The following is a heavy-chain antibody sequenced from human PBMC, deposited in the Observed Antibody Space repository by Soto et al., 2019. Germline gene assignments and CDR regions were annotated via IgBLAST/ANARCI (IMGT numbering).Heavy chain of an antibody. J-gene: IGHJ6*03. D-gene: IGHD2-15*01. V-gene: IGHV4-61*08. CDR3: ARLRGYCSGGSCDPTYYYYYYMDV. CDR2: IYYSGST. Sequence: ETLSLTCTVSGGPISSGGYYWSWIRQHPGKGLEWIGYIYYSGSTNYNPSLKSRVTISVDTSKNQFSLKLSSVTAADTAVYYCARLRGYCSGGSCDPTYYYYYYMDVWGKGTTVTVSS. CDR1: GGPISSGGYY.